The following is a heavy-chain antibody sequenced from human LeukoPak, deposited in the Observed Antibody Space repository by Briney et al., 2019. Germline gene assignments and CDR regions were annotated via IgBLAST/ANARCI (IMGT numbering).Heavy chain of an antibody. CDR2: ISAYNGNT. CDR1: GYTFTSYG. V-gene: IGHV1-18*01. CDR3: ARDNPRRYCSGGSCWMGWFDP. J-gene: IGHJ5*02. Sequence: ASVKASCKASGYTFTSYGISWVRQAPGQGLEWMGWISAYNGNTNYAQKLQGRVTMNTDTSTSTAYMELRSLRPDDTAVYYCARDNPRRYCSGGSCWMGWFDPWGQGTLVTVSS. D-gene: IGHD2-15*01.